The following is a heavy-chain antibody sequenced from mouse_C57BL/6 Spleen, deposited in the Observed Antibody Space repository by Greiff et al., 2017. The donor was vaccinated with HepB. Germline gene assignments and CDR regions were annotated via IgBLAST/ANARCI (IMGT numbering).Heavy chain of an antibody. Sequence: QVQLQQPGAELVKPGASVKLSCKASGYTFTSYWMHWVKQRPGQGLEWIGMIHPNSGSTNYNEKFKSKATLTVDKSSSTAYMQRSSLTSEDSAVYSCARSNYGSSYAMDYWGQGTSVTGSS. CDR2: IHPNSGST. CDR1: GYTFTSYW. D-gene: IGHD1-1*01. J-gene: IGHJ4*01. V-gene: IGHV1-64*01. CDR3: ARSNYGSSYAMDY.